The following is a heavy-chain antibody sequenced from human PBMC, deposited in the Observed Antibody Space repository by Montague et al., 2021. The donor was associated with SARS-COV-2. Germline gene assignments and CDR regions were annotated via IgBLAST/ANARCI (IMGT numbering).Heavy chain of an antibody. V-gene: IGHV4-34*01. CDR3: ARGQVTIPGVLIFIPAAGPLDV. CDR1: SGSFSDYY. Sequence: SETLSLTCAVYSGSFSDYYWTWVRQPPGKGLEWIGEINHTGSASYNPSLQSRLTLLTDTSKNQFSLKLQSLTAADTAVYYCARGQVTIPGVLIFIPAAGPLDVWGQGTLVTVSS. J-gene: IGHJ3*01. CDR2: INHTGSA. D-gene: IGHD3-3*01.